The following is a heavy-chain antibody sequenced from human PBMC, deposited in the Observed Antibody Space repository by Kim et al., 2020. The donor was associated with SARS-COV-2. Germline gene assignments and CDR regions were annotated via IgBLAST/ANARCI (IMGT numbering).Heavy chain of an antibody. CDR2: ISYDGSNK. CDR3: ARDRWLGYFDWLLESYYYYGMDV. Sequence: GGSLRLSCAASGFTFSSYAMHWVRQAPGKGLEWVAAISYDGSNKYYADSVKGRFTISRDNSKNTLYLQMNSLRAEDTAVYYCARDRWLGYFDWLLESYYYYGMDVWGQGTTVTVSS. J-gene: IGHJ6*02. D-gene: IGHD3-9*01. V-gene: IGHV3-30*04. CDR1: GFTFSSYA.